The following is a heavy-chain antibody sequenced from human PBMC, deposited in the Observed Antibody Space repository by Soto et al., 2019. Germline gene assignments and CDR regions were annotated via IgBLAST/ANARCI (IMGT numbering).Heavy chain of an antibody. D-gene: IGHD6-19*01. Sequence: QVQLVESGGGVVQPGRSLRLSCAASGFTFSSYGMHWVRQAPGKGLEWVAVIWDDGSNKYYADSVKGRFTISRDNSKNTLYLQMNSLRAEDTAVYYCARDLRPRIAVAGRGFGYWGQGTLVTVSS. V-gene: IGHV3-33*01. CDR2: IWDDGSNK. CDR3: ARDLRPRIAVAGRGFGY. CDR1: GFTFSSYG. J-gene: IGHJ4*02.